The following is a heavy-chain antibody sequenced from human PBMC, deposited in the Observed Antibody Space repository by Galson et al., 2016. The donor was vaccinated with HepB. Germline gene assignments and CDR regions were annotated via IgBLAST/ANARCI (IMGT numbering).Heavy chain of an antibody. V-gene: IGHV3-7*05. CDR2: INQNGRDI. CDR1: GFTFSSYW. D-gene: IGHD5/OR15-5a*01. Sequence: SLRLSCAASGFTFSSYWMSWVRQAPGKGLEWVANINQNGRDIFYGDSVKGRFTISRDNAKNSLFLQMNSLRVEDTAIYYCARGPFMYFVSQYSFAYWGQGALVTVSS. CDR3: ARGPFMYFVSQYSFAY. J-gene: IGHJ4*02.